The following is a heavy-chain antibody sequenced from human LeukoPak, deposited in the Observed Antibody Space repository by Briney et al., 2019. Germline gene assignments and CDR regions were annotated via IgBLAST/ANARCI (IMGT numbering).Heavy chain of an antibody. D-gene: IGHD3-22*01. J-gene: IGHJ4*02. CDR2: IYHSGST. CDR3: ARESRHYYDSSGYYYIFDY. CDR1: GGSISSYY. Sequence: SETLSLTCTVSGGSISSYYWSWIRQPPGKGLEWIGEIYHSGSTNYNPSLKSRVTISVDTSKNQFSLKLSSVTAADTAVYYCARESRHYYDSSGYYYIFDYWGQGTLVTVSS. V-gene: IGHV4-59*12.